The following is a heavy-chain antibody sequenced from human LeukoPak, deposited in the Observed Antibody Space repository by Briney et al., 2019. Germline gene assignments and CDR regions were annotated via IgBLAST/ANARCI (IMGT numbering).Heavy chain of an antibody. CDR2: IWYDGSNK. V-gene: IGHV3-33*06. CDR1: GFTCSSYG. J-gene: IGHJ4*02. D-gene: IGHD3-3*01. Sequence: GGSLRLSCAASGFTCSSYGMHWVRQAPGKGLEWVAVIWYDGSNKYYADSVKGRFTISRDNSKNTLYLQMNSLRAEDTAVYYCAKDYDFWSGYPRPVDYWGQGTLVTVSS. CDR3: AKDYDFWSGYPRPVDY.